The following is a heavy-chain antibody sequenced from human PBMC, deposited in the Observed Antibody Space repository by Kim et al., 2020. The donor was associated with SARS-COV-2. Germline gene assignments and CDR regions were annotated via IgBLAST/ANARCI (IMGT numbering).Heavy chain of an antibody. Sequence: YYADSVKGRLTNSRDKAKNSLYLQMNSRRAEDTAVYYWARTCSSSWFFDYWGQGTLVTVSS. J-gene: IGHJ4*02. V-gene: IGHV3-21*01. D-gene: IGHD6-13*01. CDR3: ARTCSSSWFFDY.